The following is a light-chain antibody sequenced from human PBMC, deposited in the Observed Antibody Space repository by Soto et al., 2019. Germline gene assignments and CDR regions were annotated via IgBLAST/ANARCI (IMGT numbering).Light chain of an antibody. CDR2: EVG. J-gene: IGLJ1*01. CDR1: SSDVGGHNH. Sequence: QSALTQPASVSGSPGQSITISCTGSSSDVGGHNHVSWYQQHPGKAPKLIIYEVGNRPPWVSNRFSGSKSGNTASLTKSGFQAEDEADYYCNSYPSSTAHVFGTGTKLTVL. V-gene: IGLV2-14*01. CDR3: NSYPSSTAHV.